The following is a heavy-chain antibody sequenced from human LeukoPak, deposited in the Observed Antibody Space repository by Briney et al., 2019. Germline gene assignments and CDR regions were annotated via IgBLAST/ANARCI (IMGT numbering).Heavy chain of an antibody. V-gene: IGHV3-43*02. CDR3: AKAILGDRWLRFMAFDI. CDR2: ISGDGGST. D-gene: IGHD5-12*01. Sequence: GSLRLSCAASGFTFDDYAMHWVRQAPGKGLEWVSLISGDGGSTYYADSVKGRFTISRDNSKNSLYLQMNSLRTEDTALYYCAKAILGDRWLRFMAFDIWGQGTMVTVSS. CDR1: GFTFDDYA. J-gene: IGHJ3*02.